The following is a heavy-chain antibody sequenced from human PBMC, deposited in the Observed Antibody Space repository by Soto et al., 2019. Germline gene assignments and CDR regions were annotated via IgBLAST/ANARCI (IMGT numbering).Heavy chain of an antibody. D-gene: IGHD3-3*01. CDR2: IYYSGST. V-gene: IGHV4-39*01. CDR1: GGSISSSSYS. J-gene: IGHJ3*02. Sequence: SETLSLTCSVSGGSISSSSYSWGWIRQPPGKGLEWIGTIYYSGSTHYNPSLEGRVAISADTPNNQLSLRLSSVTAADTAVYYCASPARNYDFWSGYSFDIWGQGTMVTVSS. CDR3: ASPARNYDFWSGYSFDI.